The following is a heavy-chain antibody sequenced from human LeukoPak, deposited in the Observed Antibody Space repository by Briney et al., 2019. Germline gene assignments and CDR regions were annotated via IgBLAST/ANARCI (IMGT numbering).Heavy chain of an antibody. CDR3: ARVDPYYFDY. J-gene: IGHJ4*02. Sequence: TSETLSLTCAVYGGSFSDYYWTWIRQPPGKGLEWIGNIHYSGGTNYHPSLKSRVTVSVDTSKNQFSLKLSSVTAADTAVYYCARVDPYYFDYWGQGTLVTVSS. CDR2: IHYSGGT. V-gene: IGHV4-34*01. CDR1: GGSFSDYY.